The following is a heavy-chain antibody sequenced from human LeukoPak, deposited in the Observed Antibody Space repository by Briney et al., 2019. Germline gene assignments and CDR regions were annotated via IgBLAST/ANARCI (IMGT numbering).Heavy chain of an antibody. V-gene: IGHV3-23*01. J-gene: IGHJ3*02. Sequence: GGSLRLSCAASGFPFNTFWMSWVRQAPGKGLEWVSAISGSGGSTYYADSVKGRFIISRDNSKNTLYLQMNSLRAEDTAVYYCANDGAYYDSSTDAFDIWGQGTMVTVSS. D-gene: IGHD3-22*01. CDR2: ISGSGGST. CDR1: GFPFNTFW. CDR3: ANDGAYYDSSTDAFDI.